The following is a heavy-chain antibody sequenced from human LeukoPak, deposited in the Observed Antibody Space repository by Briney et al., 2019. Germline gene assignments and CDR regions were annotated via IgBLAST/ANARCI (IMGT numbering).Heavy chain of an antibody. J-gene: IGHJ4*02. V-gene: IGHV1-2*06. CDR3: ASLSGYSYGYFTDY. Sequence: ASVKVSCKASGYTFTGYYMYWVRQAPGQGLEWMGRINPDSGGTNYAQKFQGRVTMTRDTSISTAYMELSRLRSDDTAVYYCASLSGYSYGYFTDYWGQGTLVTVSS. CDR2: INPDSGGT. CDR1: GYTFTGYY. D-gene: IGHD5-18*01.